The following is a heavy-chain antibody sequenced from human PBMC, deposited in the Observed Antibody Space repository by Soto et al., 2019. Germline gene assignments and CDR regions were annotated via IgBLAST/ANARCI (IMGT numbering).Heavy chain of an antibody. V-gene: IGHV3-30*03. Sequence: GGSLRLSCAASGFTFSSYGMHWVRQAPGKGLEWVAVISYDGSNKYYADSVEGRFTISRDNSKNTLYLQMNSLRAEDTAVYYCARVSGANLFDYWGQGTLVTVSS. CDR3: ARVSGANLFDY. CDR2: ISYDGSNK. D-gene: IGHD1-26*01. CDR1: GFTFSSYG. J-gene: IGHJ4*02.